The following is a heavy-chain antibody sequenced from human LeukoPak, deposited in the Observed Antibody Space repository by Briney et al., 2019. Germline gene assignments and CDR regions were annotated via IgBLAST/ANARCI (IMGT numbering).Heavy chain of an antibody. V-gene: IGHV3-33*01. CDR2: IWYDGSNK. D-gene: IGHD2-15*01. Sequence: GGSLSLSCAASGFTFSSYGMHWVRQAPGKGLEWVAVIWYDGSNKYYADSVKGRFTISRDNSKNTLYLQMNSLRAEDTAVYYCARGSVVETDYGMDVWGQGTTVTVSS. CDR1: GFTFSSYG. J-gene: IGHJ6*02. CDR3: ARGSVVETDYGMDV.